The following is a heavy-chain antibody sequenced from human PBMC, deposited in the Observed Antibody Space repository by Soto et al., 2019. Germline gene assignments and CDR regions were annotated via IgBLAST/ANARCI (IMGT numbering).Heavy chain of an antibody. CDR1: GFTFSSYA. CDR3: AKGDWGRVGWELLRDYYYYGMDV. V-gene: IGHV3-23*01. J-gene: IGHJ6*02. D-gene: IGHD1-26*01. Sequence: GGSLRLSCAASGFTFSSYAMSWVRQAPGKGLEWVSAISGSGGSTYYADSVKGRFTISRDNSKNTLYLQMNSLRAEDTAVYYCAKGDWGRVGWELLRDYYYYGMDVWGQGTTVTVSS. CDR2: ISGSGGST.